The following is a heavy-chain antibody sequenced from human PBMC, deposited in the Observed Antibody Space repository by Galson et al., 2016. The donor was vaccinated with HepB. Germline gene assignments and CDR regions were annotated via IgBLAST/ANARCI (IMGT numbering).Heavy chain of an antibody. CDR3: ARHNRREDDAFDI. V-gene: IGHV4-39*01. J-gene: IGHJ3*02. CDR1: GGSIISNNYY. Sequence: SETLSLTCTVSGGSIISNNYYWGWVRQPPGKGLEWIGSIYYTGSTSYNPSLKSRVTISVDTSKNQFSLKLSSVTAADTAVYYCARHNRREDDAFDIWGQGTKVTVSS. D-gene: IGHD1-26*01. CDR2: IYYTGST.